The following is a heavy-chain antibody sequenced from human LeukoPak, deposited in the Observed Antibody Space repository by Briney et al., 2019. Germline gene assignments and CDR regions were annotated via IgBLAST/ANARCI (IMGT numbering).Heavy chain of an antibody. D-gene: IGHD6-13*01. J-gene: IGHJ2*01. V-gene: IGHV4-61*02. Sequence: SQTLSLTCTVSGGSISSGSYYWSWIRQPAGKGLEWIGRIYTSGSTNYNPSLKSRVTISVDTSKNQFSLKLSSVTAADTAVYYCARVYYSNSYDYWYFDLWARGTLVTVSS. CDR1: GGSISSGSYY. CDR2: IYTSGST. CDR3: ARVYYSNSYDYWYFDL.